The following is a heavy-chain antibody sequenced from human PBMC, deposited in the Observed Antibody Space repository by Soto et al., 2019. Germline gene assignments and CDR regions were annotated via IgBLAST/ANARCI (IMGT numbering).Heavy chain of an antibody. V-gene: IGHV4-31*03. CDR3: ARGICTNGVCYVYNWFDP. D-gene: IGHD2-8*01. J-gene: IGHJ5*02. Sequence: SETLSLTCTVSGGSISSGGYYWSWIRQHPGKGLEWIGYIYYSGSTYYNPSLKSRVTISVDTSKNQFSLKLSSVTAADTAVYYCARGICTNGVCYVYNWFDPWGQGTLVTVSS. CDR1: GGSISSGGYY. CDR2: IYYSGST.